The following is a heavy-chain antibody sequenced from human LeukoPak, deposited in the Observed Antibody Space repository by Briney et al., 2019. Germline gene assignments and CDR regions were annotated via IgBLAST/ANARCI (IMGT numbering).Heavy chain of an antibody. CDR3: ARGSYRYWFDP. CDR1: GFTFSSYS. CDR2: ISSSSSYI. V-gene: IGHV3-21*01. Sequence: GGSLRLSCAASGFTFSSYSMNWVRQAPGKGLEWVPSISSSSSYIYYADSVKGRFTISRDNAKNSLYLQMNSLRAEDTAVYYCARGSYRYWFDPWGQGTLVTVSS. J-gene: IGHJ5*02. D-gene: IGHD2-2*01.